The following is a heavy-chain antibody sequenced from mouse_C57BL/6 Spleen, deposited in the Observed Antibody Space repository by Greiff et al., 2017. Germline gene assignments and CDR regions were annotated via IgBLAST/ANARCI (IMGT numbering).Heavy chain of an antibody. V-gene: IGHV1-15*01. CDR2: IDPETGGT. Sequence: VKLQQSGAELVRPGASVTLSCKASGYTFTDYEMHWVKQTPVHGLEWIGAIDPETGGTAYNQKFKGKAILTADKSSSTAYMELRSLTSEDSAVYYCTRRDSNFSAWFAYWGQGTLVTVSA. D-gene: IGHD2-5*01. J-gene: IGHJ3*01. CDR3: TRRDSNFSAWFAY. CDR1: GYTFTDYE.